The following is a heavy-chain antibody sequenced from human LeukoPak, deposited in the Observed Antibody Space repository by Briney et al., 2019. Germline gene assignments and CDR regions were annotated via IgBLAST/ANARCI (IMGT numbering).Heavy chain of an antibody. D-gene: IGHD6-19*01. CDR2: ISGSGGST. CDR1: GFTFSSYA. V-gene: IGHV3-23*01. CDR3: AKDHGYSSGWYDY. J-gene: IGHJ4*02. Sequence: PGGSLRLSCAASGFTFSSYAMSWVRQAPGKGLEWVSAISGSGGSTYYADSVKGRFTISRDNSKNTLYLQMNSLRDEDTAVYYCAKDHGYSSGWYDYWGQGTLVTVSS.